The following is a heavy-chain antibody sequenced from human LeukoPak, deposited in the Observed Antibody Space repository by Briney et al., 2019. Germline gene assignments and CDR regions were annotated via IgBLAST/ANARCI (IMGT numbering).Heavy chain of an antibody. CDR1: SYSISSGFY. Sequence: SETLSLTCTVSSYSISSGFYWGWIRQPPGKGLEWIGSIHHSGSTYYSPSLKSRLTISVDTSKNQFSLMLTSVTAADSAVYYCARDPRFSPFDYWGQGTLVTVSS. J-gene: IGHJ4*02. V-gene: IGHV4-38-2*02. CDR2: IHHSGST. CDR3: ARDPRFSPFDY.